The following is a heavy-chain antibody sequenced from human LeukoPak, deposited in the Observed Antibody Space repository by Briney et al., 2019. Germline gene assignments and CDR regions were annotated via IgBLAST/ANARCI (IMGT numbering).Heavy chain of an antibody. CDR1: GFSFTSYG. CDR2: ISSSSSYI. Sequence: GGPLRLSCAASGFSFTSYGMNWVRQAPGKGLEWVSSISSSSSYIFYADSVKGRFTISRDNVKNSLYLQVNSLRAEDTAVYYCARAQGYCTNTSCPFDYWGQGTLVTVSS. V-gene: IGHV3-21*03. CDR3: ARAQGYCTNTSCPFDY. D-gene: IGHD2-2*01. J-gene: IGHJ4*02.